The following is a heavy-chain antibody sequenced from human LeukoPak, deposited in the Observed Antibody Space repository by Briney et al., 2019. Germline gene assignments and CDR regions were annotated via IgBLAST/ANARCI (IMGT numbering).Heavy chain of an antibody. Sequence: GASVKVSCKASVSSFTGYCINWVRQAPGQGPEWMGWISPNSGATNYAQNFQARVTMTGDTSISTAYMELSSMSSDATAVYYCARLGGGSSWSNFDFWGQGTLVTVSS. CDR3: ARLGGGSSWSNFDF. CDR1: VSSFTGYC. CDR2: ISPNSGAT. J-gene: IGHJ4*02. D-gene: IGHD6-13*01. V-gene: IGHV1-2*02.